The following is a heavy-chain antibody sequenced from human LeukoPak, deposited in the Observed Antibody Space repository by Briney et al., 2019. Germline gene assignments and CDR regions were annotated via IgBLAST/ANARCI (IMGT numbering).Heavy chain of an antibody. CDR2: ISHEGSNK. D-gene: IGHD3-10*01. J-gene: IGHJ6*02. CDR1: GFTFSSYG. CDR3: AKRITMVRGSSNGMDV. V-gene: IGHV3-30*18. Sequence: GGSLRLSCAASGFTFSSYGLHWVRQAPGKGLEWVAVISHEGSNKYYADSVKGRFTISRDNSKNTMYLQMNSLRAEDPAVYYCAKRITMVRGSSNGMDVWGQGTTVTVSS.